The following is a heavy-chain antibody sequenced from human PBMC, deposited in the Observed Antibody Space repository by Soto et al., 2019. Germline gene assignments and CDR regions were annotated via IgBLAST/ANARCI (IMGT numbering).Heavy chain of an antibody. V-gene: IGHV3-21*01. CDR3: ARGWDCSSGY. Sequence: GGSMTLASAPSAFTFSSHTMNCVRQVPGKVPNWVSSISSHSSYRNYTVSVNDRSTISRENAKSPLYQQMNTQKAADTAVYYGARGWDCSSGYWGQGTMVTVSS. J-gene: IGHJ4*02. D-gene: IGHD6-6*01. CDR2: ISSHSSYR. CDR1: AFTFSSHT.